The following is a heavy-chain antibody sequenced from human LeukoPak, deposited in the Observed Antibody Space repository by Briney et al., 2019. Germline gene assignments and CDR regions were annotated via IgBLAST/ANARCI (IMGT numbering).Heavy chain of an antibody. D-gene: IGHD6-19*01. CDR3: ARRSRLGDYFDY. CDR2: ISWNSGSI. V-gene: IGHV3-9*03. J-gene: IGHJ4*02. CDR1: GFTFDDYA. Sequence: GGSLRLSCAASGFTFDDYAMHWVRQAPGKGLEWVSGISWNSGSIGYADSVKGRFTISRDNAKNSLYLQMNSLRAEDMALYYCARRSRLGDYFDYWGQGTLVTVSS.